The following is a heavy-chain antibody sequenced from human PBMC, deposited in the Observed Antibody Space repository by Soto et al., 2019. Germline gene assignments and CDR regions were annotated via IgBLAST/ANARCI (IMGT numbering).Heavy chain of an antibody. V-gene: IGHV4-34*01. CDR3: ARIGYSYGLGIDY. D-gene: IGHD5-18*01. Sequence: SETLSLTCAVYGGSFSGYYWSWIRQPPGKGLEWIGEINHSGSTNYNPSLKSRVTISVDTSKNQFSLKLSSVTAADTAVYYCARIGYSYGLGIDYWGQGTLVTVSS. CDR2: INHSGST. J-gene: IGHJ4*02. CDR1: GGSFSGYY.